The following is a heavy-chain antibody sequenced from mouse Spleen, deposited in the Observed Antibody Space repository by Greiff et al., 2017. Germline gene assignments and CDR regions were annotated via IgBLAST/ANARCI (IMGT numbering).Heavy chain of an antibody. V-gene: IGHV1-85*01. CDR2: IYPRDGST. CDR1: GYTFTSYD. CDR3: ARGPYYDGVGLFAY. J-gene: IGHJ3*01. D-gene: IGHD1-1*01. Sequence: QVQLQQSGPELVKPGASVKLSCKASGYTFTSYDINWVKQRPGQGLEWIGWIYPRDGSTKYNEKFKGKATLTVDTSSSTAYMELHSLTSEDSAVYFCARGPYYDGVGLFAYWGQGTLVTVSA.